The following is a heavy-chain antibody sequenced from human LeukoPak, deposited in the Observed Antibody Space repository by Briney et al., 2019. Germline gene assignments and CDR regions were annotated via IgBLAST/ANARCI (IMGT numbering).Heavy chain of an antibody. Sequence: GGSLRLSCSASGFTFSSYAMSWVRHTPGKGLEWVSSITASGGGTYYTDSVKDDFTISRDNSKNTLYLQMNSLRGEDTAVYYCVKGINWFDPWGQETLVTVSS. V-gene: IGHV3-23*01. CDR2: ITASGGGT. CDR1: GFTFSSYA. D-gene: IGHD3-3*02. CDR3: VKGINWFDP. J-gene: IGHJ5*02.